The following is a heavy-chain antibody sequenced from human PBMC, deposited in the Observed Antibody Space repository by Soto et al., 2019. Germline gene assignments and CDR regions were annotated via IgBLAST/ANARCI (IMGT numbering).Heavy chain of an antibody. CDR2: IVPLSDRT. D-gene: IGHD2-15*01. CDR3: ARKSGRDCHSGGGCFSLDV. V-gene: IGHV1-69*01. Sequence: QVQLVQSGAEVKKPGSSLKVSCKVFGETLNSNPIGWVRQAPGQGFEWVGGIVPLSDRTNYAQELQGRVTVTADGSTSTVYMELSNLKSDDTAVYYCARKSGRDCHSGGGCFSLDVWGQGSLITVSS. CDR1: GETLNSNP. J-gene: IGHJ4*02.